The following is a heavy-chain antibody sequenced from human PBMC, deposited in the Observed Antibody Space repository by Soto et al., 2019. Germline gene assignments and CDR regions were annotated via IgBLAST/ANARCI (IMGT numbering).Heavy chain of an antibody. D-gene: IGHD5-12*01. V-gene: IGHV4-59*01. CDR3: AKGAGRDGYNTA. J-gene: IGHJ4*02. CDR1: GDSITSSY. CDR2: IFYTGIV. Sequence: QVQLQQSGPGLMKPSETLSLTCTVSGDSITSSYWSWFRQPPGKGLEYIGFIFYTGIVAYNPSLKSRVTISMDTSKNQFPLNLSSVTAADTAVYYCAKGAGRDGYNTARGQGTLVTVSA.